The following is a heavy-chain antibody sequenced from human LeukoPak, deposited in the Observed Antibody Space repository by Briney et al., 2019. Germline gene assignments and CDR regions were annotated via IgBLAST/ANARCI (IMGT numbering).Heavy chain of an antibody. V-gene: IGHV1-18*01. J-gene: IGHJ6*03. CDR2: ISAYSGHT. D-gene: IGHD3-10*01. CDR3: ARARRGWGSGRDYYYYMDV. CDR1: GYTFNTYG. Sequence: ASVKVSCKAYGYTFNTYGITWVRQAPGQGLEWMGWISAYSGHTNYAQKLQGRVTMTTDTSTSTAYMELRSLRSDDTAVYYCARARRGWGSGRDYYYYMDVWGKGTTVTVSS.